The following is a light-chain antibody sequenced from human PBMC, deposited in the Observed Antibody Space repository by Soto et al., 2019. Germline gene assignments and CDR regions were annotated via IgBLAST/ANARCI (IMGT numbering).Light chain of an antibody. V-gene: IGKV1-39*01. J-gene: IGKJ1*01. CDR3: HQSYRTPRT. Sequence: DIQMTQSPSSLSASVGYRVTITCLASQSISSYLNWYQQKPGKAPKLLSYAASSLQSGVPSRFSGSGSEKAFTLNISSLQPEEFAPYCRHQSYRTPRTFGQGTQVEMK. CDR1: QSISSY. CDR2: AAS.